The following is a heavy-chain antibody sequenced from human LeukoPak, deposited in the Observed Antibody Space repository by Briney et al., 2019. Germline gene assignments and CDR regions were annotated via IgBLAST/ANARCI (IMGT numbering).Heavy chain of an antibody. V-gene: IGHV3-33*01. J-gene: IGHJ5*02. CDR3: ARSLSLRIAAAGTTYNWFDP. Sequence: GRSLRLSCAASGFTFSSYGMHWVRQAPGKGLEWVAVIWYDGSNKYYADPVKGRFTISRDNSKNTLYLQMNSLRAEDTAVYYCARSLSLRIAAAGTTYNWFDPWGQGTLVTVSS. D-gene: IGHD6-13*01. CDR2: IWYDGSNK. CDR1: GFTFSSYG.